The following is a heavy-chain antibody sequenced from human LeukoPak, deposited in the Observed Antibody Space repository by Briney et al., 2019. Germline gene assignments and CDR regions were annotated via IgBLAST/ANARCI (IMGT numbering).Heavy chain of an antibody. Sequence: GESLKISCKGSGYSFTTYWIGWVRQMPGKGLEWMGIIYPGDYDTRYNPSFQGQVTISADKSITTAYRQWSSLKASDTAIYYCARHYNGDYWGQGTLVTVSS. J-gene: IGHJ4*02. CDR3: ARHYNGDY. CDR1: GYSFTTYW. CDR2: IYPGDYDT. D-gene: IGHD1-14*01. V-gene: IGHV5-51*01.